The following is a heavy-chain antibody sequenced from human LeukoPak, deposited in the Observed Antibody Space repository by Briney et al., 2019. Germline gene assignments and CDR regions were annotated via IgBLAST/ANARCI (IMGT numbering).Heavy chain of an antibody. J-gene: IGHJ5*01. CDR3: ARDRSDVLTGYYSPPEWFDS. Sequence: SGTLSLTCAVSGGAISSSNWWSWVRQPPGKGLEWIGEIHHSGTTNYNPSLKSRVTISVDKSKSQFSLKLSSVTAADTAVYYCARDRSDVLTGYYSPPEWFDSWGQGTLVTVSS. D-gene: IGHD3-9*01. V-gene: IGHV4-4*02. CDR2: IHHSGTT. CDR1: GGAISSSNW.